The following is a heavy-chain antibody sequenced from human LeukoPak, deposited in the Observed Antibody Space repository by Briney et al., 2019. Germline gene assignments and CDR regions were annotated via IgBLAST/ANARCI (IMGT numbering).Heavy chain of an antibody. Sequence: GASVKVSCKASGYTFTSYGISWVRQAPGQGREWMGWISAYNGNTNYAQKLQGRVTMTTDTSTSTAYMELRSLRSDDTAVYYCASNDFWSGYYGYFDYWGQGTLVTVSS. V-gene: IGHV1-18*01. D-gene: IGHD3-3*01. CDR3: ASNDFWSGYYGYFDY. CDR1: GYTFTSYG. CDR2: ISAYNGNT. J-gene: IGHJ4*02.